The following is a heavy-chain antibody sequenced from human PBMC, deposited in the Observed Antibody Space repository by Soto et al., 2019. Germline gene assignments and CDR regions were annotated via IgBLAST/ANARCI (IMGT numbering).Heavy chain of an antibody. Sequence: QVQLVESGGGVVQPGRSLRLSCEASGFTFSSYGMHWVRQAPGKGLEWVAVISYDGSNKYYADSVKGRFTISRDNSKNTLYLQMNSLRAEDTAVYYCAKDLYCSSTSCLFDYWGQGTLVTVSS. D-gene: IGHD2-2*01. V-gene: IGHV3-30*18. CDR2: ISYDGSNK. CDR3: AKDLYCSSTSCLFDY. CDR1: GFTFSSYG. J-gene: IGHJ4*02.